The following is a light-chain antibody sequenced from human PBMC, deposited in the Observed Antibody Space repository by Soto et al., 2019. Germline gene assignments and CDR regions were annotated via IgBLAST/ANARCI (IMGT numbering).Light chain of an antibody. CDR3: SSYTSSSTHWV. J-gene: IGLJ3*02. Sequence: QSVLTQPASVSGSPGQSITISCTGTSIEVGGYNYVSWHQQHPGKAPKLMIYEVSNRPSGVSNRFSGAKSGNTASLTISGLQAEDEADYYCSSYTSSSTHWVFGGGTKLTVL. CDR1: SIEVGGYNY. V-gene: IGLV2-14*01. CDR2: EVS.